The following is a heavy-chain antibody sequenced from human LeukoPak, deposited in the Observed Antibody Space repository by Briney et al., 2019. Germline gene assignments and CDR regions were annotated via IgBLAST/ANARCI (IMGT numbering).Heavy chain of an antibody. CDR1: GYTFTSYG. V-gene: IGHV1-18*01. D-gene: IGHD4-17*01. CDR3: ARHDYGDYYFDY. Sequence: ASVKVSCKASGYTFTSYGISWERQPPGQGLEWMGWISAYKGNTNYAQKLQGRVTMTTDTSTSTAYMELRSLRSDDTAVYYCARHDYGDYYFDYWGQGTLVTVSS. CDR2: ISAYKGNT. J-gene: IGHJ4*02.